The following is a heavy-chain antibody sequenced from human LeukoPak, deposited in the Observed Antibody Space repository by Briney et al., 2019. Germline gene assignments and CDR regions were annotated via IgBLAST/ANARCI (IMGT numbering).Heavy chain of an antibody. Sequence: GSLRLSCAASRFNFSSYAMHWVRQSTGTGLEYVSAISSNGGSTYYANSVKGRFTISRDNSKNTLYLQMGSLRAEDMAVYYCAREGFLSLEFDYWGQGTLVTVSS. CDR2: ISSNGGST. J-gene: IGHJ4*02. CDR3: AREGFLSLEFDY. D-gene: IGHD2/OR15-2a*01. CDR1: RFNFSSYA. V-gene: IGHV3-64*01.